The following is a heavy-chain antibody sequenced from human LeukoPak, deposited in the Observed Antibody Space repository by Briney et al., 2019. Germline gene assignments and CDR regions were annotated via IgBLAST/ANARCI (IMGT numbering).Heavy chain of an antibody. CDR3: ARTSGSYSSDY. V-gene: IGHV1-69*02. D-gene: IGHD1-26*01. CDR1: GGTFSSYT. CDR2: IIPILGIA. J-gene: IGHJ4*02. Sequence: SVKVSCKASGGTFSSYTISWVRQAPGQGLEWMGRIIPILGIANNAQKFQGRVTITADKSTSTAYMELSSLRSEDTAVYYCARTSGSYSSDYWGQGTLVTVSS.